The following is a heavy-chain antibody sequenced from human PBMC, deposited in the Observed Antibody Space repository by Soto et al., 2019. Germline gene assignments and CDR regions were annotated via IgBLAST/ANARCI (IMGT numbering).Heavy chain of an antibody. Sequence: QVQLVQSGAEVKKPGSSVKVSCKASGYTFTSYYMHWVRQAPGQGLEWMGIINPSGGSTSYAQKFQGRVTMTRDTSTSTVYMELSSLRSEDTAVYYCARQLPRYYFDYWGQGTLVTVSS. J-gene: IGHJ4*02. D-gene: IGHD6-6*01. CDR3: ARQLPRYYFDY. CDR1: GYTFTSYY. V-gene: IGHV1-46*01. CDR2: INPSGGST.